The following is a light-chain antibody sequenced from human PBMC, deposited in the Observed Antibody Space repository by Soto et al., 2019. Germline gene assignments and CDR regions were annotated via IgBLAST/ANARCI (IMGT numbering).Light chain of an antibody. CDR3: QQAFTFPLT. J-gene: IGKJ4*01. CDR1: QGIGRY. V-gene: IGKV1-12*01. Sequence: DLQMTQSPSSVSASVGDRVTITCRASQGIGRYLVWFQQKPGKAPRLLIYAASSLQSGVPSRFSGSSSGTDFTLTISSPQPEDFATYYCQQAFTFPLTFGGGTEVEIK. CDR2: AAS.